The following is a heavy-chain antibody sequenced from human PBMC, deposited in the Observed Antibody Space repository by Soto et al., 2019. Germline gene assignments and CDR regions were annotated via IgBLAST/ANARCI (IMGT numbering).Heavy chain of an antibody. CDR3: ATLAAAGTSGLFDI. Sequence: SETLSFTCTVSGGSISSSSYYWGWIRQPPGKGLEWIGSIYYSGSTYYNPSLKSRVTISVDTSKNQFSLKLSSVTAADTAGYYCATLAAAGTSGLFDIWGQGTMVT. J-gene: IGHJ3*02. CDR1: GGSISSSSYY. V-gene: IGHV4-39*01. D-gene: IGHD6-13*01. CDR2: IYYSGST.